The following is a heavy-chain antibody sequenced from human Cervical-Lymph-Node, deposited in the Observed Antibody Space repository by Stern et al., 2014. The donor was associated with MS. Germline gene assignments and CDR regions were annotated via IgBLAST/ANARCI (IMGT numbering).Heavy chain of an antibody. CDR1: GGSISSSSYY. D-gene: IGHD3-22*01. CDR2: IYYSGST. Sequence: QLQLQESGPGLVKPSETLSLTCTVSGGSISSSSYYWGWIRQPPGKGLEWIGSIYYSGSTYYNPSLKSRVTISVDTSKNQSSLKLSSVTAADTAVYYCARHLTYYYDSSGYYYVAPWDYWGQGTLVTVSS. CDR3: ARHLTYYYDSSGYYYVAPWDY. V-gene: IGHV4-39*01. J-gene: IGHJ4*02.